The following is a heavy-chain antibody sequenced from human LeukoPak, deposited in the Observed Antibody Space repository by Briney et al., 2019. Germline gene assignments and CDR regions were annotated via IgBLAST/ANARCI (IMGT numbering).Heavy chain of an antibody. Sequence: GGSLRLSCAASGFTFSSYGMHWVRPPPGRGRAWVAVIWYDGSNEYDADSVKGRFTICKDNSKNALYLQMNSLRAEDTAVYYCARDQNGASSLGYYSYGMDVWGQGTTVTVSS. CDR2: IWYDGSNE. CDR1: GFTFSSYG. J-gene: IGHJ6*02. V-gene: IGHV3-33*01. CDR3: ARDQNGASSLGYYSYGMDV. D-gene: IGHD4-17*01.